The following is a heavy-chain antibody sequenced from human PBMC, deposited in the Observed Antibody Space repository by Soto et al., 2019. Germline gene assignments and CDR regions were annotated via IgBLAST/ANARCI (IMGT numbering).Heavy chain of an antibody. J-gene: IGHJ6*03. CDR1: GYTFTSYD. D-gene: IGHD4-17*01. V-gene: IGHV1-8*01. Sequence: ASVKVSCKASGYTFTSYDINWVRQATGQGLEWMGWMNPNSGNTGYAQKFQGRVTMTRNTSISTAYMELSSLRSEDTAVYYCARSYGDYTPYYYMDVWGKGTTLTVSS. CDR3: ARSYGDYTPYYYMDV. CDR2: MNPNSGNT.